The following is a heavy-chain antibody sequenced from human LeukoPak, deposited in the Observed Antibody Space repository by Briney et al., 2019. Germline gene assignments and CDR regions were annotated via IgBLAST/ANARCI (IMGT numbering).Heavy chain of an antibody. J-gene: IGHJ4*02. CDR2: INHSGSA. V-gene: IGHV4-34*01. D-gene: IGHD2-15*01. CDR3: ARGQPPYSDGGPSHAGGFYYYDN. CDR1: GGSFSGYY. Sequence: PSETLSLTCAVYGGSFSGYYWSWIRQTPGKGLEWIGEINHSGSAKYNPSLKSRATISVTLSKNQFSLDLSSVTAADTAVYYCARGQPPYSDGGPSHAGGFYYYDNWGQGSLVTVSS.